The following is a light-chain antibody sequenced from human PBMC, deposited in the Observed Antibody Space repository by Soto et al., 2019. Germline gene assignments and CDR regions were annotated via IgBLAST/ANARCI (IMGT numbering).Light chain of an antibody. CDR2: DNN. CDR1: GSNIGNNF. J-gene: IGLJ1*01. V-gene: IGLV1-51*01. CDR3: GTWDNSLSAFV. Sequence: QSVLTQPPSVSAAPGQMVTISCSGSGSNIGNNFVSWYQQLPGTAPKLLIYDNNKRPSGIPDRFSGSKSGTSATLGITGLQTGDEADYYCGTWDNSLSAFVFGAATKLTVL.